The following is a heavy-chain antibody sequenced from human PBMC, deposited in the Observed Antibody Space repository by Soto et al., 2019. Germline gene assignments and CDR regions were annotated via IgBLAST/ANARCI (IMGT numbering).Heavy chain of an antibody. CDR1: GFTFSSYG. D-gene: IGHD5-18*01. Sequence: QVQLVESGGGVVQPGRSLRLSCAASGFTFSSYGMHWVRQAPGKGLEWVAVIWYDGSNKYYADSVKGRFIISRDNSKNTLYLQMNSLRAEDTAVYYCARDKDTAMVTSYYYGMDVWGQGTTVTVSS. V-gene: IGHV3-33*01. CDR2: IWYDGSNK. J-gene: IGHJ6*02. CDR3: ARDKDTAMVTSYYYGMDV.